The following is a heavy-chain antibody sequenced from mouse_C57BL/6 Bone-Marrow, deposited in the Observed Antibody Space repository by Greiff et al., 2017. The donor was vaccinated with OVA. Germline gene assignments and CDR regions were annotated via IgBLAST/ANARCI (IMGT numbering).Heavy chain of an antibody. D-gene: IGHD1-1*01. CDR3: ARHGDYGSFFDY. CDR1: GFTFSSYG. V-gene: IGHV5-6*01. Sequence: EVKLQESGGDLVKPGGSLKLSCAASGFTFSSYGMSWVRQTPDKRLEWVATISRGGSYTYYPDSVKGRFTISRDNAKNTLYLQMSSLKSEDTAMYYCARHGDYGSFFDYWGQGTTLTVSS. J-gene: IGHJ2*01. CDR2: ISRGGSYT.